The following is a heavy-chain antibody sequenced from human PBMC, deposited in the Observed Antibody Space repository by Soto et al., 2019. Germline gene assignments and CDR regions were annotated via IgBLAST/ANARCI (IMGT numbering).Heavy chain of an antibody. D-gene: IGHD3-22*01. CDR2: IDHSGST. CDR3: ARGPTYYYDSSGFPIDY. Sequence: PSETLSLTCAVYGGSFSGYYWSWIRQPPGKGLEWIGEIDHSGSTNYNPSLKSRVTISVDTSKNQFSLKLSSVTAADTAVYYCARGPTYYYDSSGFPIDYWGQGTLLTVSS. J-gene: IGHJ4*02. V-gene: IGHV4-34*01. CDR1: GGSFSGYY.